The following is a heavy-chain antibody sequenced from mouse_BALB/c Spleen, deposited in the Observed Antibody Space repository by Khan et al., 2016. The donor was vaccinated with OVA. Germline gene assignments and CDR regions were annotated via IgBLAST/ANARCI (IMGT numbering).Heavy chain of an antibody. CDR1: GYSFTTYY. CDR3: TSHGYVAWFTY. CDR2: VDPFSGGT. J-gene: IGHJ3*01. V-gene: IGHV1S135*01. D-gene: IGHD2-2*01. Sequence: VQLQQSGPELMKPGASVKISCKASGYSFTTYYLHWVMQSPGESLEWIGYVDPFSGGTTYNQKFKGKATLTVDKSSSTAYMHLSNLTSEDSAVYCCTSHGYVAWFTYWGQGTLVTVSA.